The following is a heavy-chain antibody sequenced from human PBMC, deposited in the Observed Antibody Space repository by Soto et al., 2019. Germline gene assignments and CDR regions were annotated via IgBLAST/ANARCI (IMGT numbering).Heavy chain of an antibody. CDR3: AKDYNPHSSSWSEPSNWFDP. J-gene: IGHJ5*02. CDR2: ISWDGGST. V-gene: IGHV3-43*01. CDR1: GFTFDDYT. D-gene: IGHD6-13*01. Sequence: EVQLVESGGVVVQPGGSLRLSCAASGFTFDDYTMHWVRQAPGKGLEWVSLISWDGGSTYYADSVKGRFTISRDNSKNSPYLQMNSLRTEDTALYYCAKDYNPHSSSWSEPSNWFDPWGQGTLVTVSS.